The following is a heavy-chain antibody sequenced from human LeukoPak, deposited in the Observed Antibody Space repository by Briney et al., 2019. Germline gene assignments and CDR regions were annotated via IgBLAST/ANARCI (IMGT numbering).Heavy chain of an antibody. V-gene: IGHV3-21*01. J-gene: IGHJ5*02. CDR1: GFTFSSYD. D-gene: IGHD2-8*01. CDR2: ISSSSSYI. Sequence: SGGSLRLSCAASGFTFSSYDMNWVRQAPGKGLEWVSSISSSSSYIYYADSVKGRFTISRDNAKNSLYLQMNSLRAEDTAVYYCARDLYRNWFDPWGQGTLVTVSS. CDR3: ARDLYRNWFDP.